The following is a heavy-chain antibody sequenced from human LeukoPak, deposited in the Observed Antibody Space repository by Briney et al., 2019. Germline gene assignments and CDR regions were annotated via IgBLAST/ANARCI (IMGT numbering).Heavy chain of an antibody. D-gene: IGHD3-22*01. CDR3: AKVVNSGYYYYFDY. Sequence: PGGSLRLSCAASGFTFSSYAMSWVRQAPGKGLEWVSGISGTGGSTYHADSVKGRFTISRDNSKNTLYMQMNSLRAEDTAVYYCAKVVNSGYYYYFDYWGQGTLVTVSS. J-gene: IGHJ4*02. V-gene: IGHV3-23*01. CDR2: ISGTGGST. CDR1: GFTFSSYA.